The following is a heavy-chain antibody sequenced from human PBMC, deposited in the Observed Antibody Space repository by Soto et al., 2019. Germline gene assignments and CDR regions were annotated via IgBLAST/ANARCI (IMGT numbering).Heavy chain of an antibody. D-gene: IGHD1-20*01. CDR3: ARRRGYNWNNPAFDY. V-gene: IGHV2-5*01. J-gene: IGHJ4*02. CDR1: WFSLSTSGVG. Sequence: SGPTLVNPTQTRRLTCTFSWFSLSTSGVGVGWIRQPPGKAREWLALIYWNDDKKYGPSLKSRLGITKDTFRNQVVLTMTNVDPLDTATYYCARRRGYNWNNPAFDYWGQGALVTVSS. CDR2: IYWNDDK.